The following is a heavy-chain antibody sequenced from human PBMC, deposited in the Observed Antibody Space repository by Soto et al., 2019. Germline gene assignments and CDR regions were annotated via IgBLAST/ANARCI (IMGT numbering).Heavy chain of an antibody. Sequence: ASVKVSCKASGYTFTSYGISWVRQAPGQGLEWMGWISAYNGNTNYAQKLQGRVTMTTDTSTSTAYMELRSLRSDDTAVYYCARSTEITILGVVPGDAFDIWGQGIMVTVSS. CDR3: ARSTEITILGVVPGDAFDI. CDR2: ISAYNGNT. CDR1: GYTFTSYG. V-gene: IGHV1-18*04. J-gene: IGHJ3*02. D-gene: IGHD3-3*01.